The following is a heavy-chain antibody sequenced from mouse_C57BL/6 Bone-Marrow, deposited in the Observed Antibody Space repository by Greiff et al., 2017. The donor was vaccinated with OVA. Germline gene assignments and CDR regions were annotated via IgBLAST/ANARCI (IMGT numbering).Heavy chain of an antibody. Sequence: EVQRVESGGGLVQPKGSLKLSCAASGFTFNTYAMHWVRQAPGKGLEWVARIRSKSSNYETYYTDSVKDRFTISRDDSQSTLYLQKKKLKTEDTAMSYCERDKRFDAMNYWGQETPLTVSP. CDR3: ERDKRFDAMNY. J-gene: IGHJ4*01. CDR2: IRSKSSNYET. V-gene: IGHV10-3*01. CDR1: GFTFNTYA.